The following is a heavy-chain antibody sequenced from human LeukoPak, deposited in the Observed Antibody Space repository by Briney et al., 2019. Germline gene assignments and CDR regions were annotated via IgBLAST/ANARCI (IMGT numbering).Heavy chain of an antibody. Sequence: SETLSLTCTVSGGSISPYYWSWIRQPPGKGLEWIGYAYYSGSTNYNSSLRSRVTISVDTSKNQFSLQLTSVSAADTAVYFCARGGWSLDYWGQGTLVTVSS. CDR1: GGSISPYY. D-gene: IGHD6-19*01. V-gene: IGHV4-59*01. CDR2: AYYSGST. CDR3: ARGGWSLDY. J-gene: IGHJ4*02.